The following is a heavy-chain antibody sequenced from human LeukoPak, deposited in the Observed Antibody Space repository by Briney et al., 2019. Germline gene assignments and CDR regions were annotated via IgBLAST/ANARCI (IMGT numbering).Heavy chain of an antibody. CDR2: INSDGSIT. J-gene: IGHJ6*02. V-gene: IGHV3-74*01. CDR1: GFTFTTYW. Sequence: GGSLRLSCAASGFTFTTYWMHWVRQAPGKGLVWVSHINSDGSITSYADSVKGRFTISRDNAENTLYLQMNSLRAEDTAVYYCARDAVDTANAVWGQGTTVTVSS. D-gene: IGHD5-18*01. CDR3: ARDAVDTANAV.